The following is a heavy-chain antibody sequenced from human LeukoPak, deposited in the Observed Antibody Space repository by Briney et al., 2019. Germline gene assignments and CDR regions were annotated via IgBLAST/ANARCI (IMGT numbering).Heavy chain of an antibody. CDR1: GYTFTSYD. Sequence: ASVKVSCKASGYTFTSYDINWVRQAPGQGLEWMGWMNPNSGNTGYAQKFQGRVTMTRNTSISTAYMELSSLRSEDTAVYYCARGHQSNLYSYGSGASTGMDVWGQGTTVTVSS. J-gene: IGHJ6*02. CDR3: ARGHQSNLYSYGSGASTGMDV. D-gene: IGHD5-18*01. CDR2: MNPNSGNT. V-gene: IGHV1-8*01.